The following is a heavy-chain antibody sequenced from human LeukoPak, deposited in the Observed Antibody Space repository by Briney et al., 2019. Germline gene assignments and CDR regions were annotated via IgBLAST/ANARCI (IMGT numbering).Heavy chain of an antibody. CDR1: GGSISSSSYY. J-gene: IGHJ3*01. CDR3: ARHDSSGPYNVFDV. D-gene: IGHD3-22*01. Sequence: SETLSLTCTVAGGSISSSSYYWGWIRQPPGKGLEWIGTIYDRGSTYYNPSLKSRVTISADTSKNQFSLKLSSVTAADTAEYYCARHDSSGPYNVFDVWGQGTMVTVSS. V-gene: IGHV4-39*01. CDR2: IYDRGST.